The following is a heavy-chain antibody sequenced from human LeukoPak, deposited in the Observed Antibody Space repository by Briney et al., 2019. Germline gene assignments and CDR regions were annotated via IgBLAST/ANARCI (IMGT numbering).Heavy chain of an antibody. CDR3: ARPYSSGWSYFDY. V-gene: IGHV3-11*06. Sequence: GGSLRLSCAASGFTFSDYYMSWVRQAPGKGLEWVSYISSSSSYTNYADSVKGRFTISRDNAKNSLYLQMNSLRAEDTAVYYCARPYSSGWSYFDYWGQGTLVTVSS. CDR2: ISSSSSYT. D-gene: IGHD6-19*01. J-gene: IGHJ4*02. CDR1: GFTFSDYY.